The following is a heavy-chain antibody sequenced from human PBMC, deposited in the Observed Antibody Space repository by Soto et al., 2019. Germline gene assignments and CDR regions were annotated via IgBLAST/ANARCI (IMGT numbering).Heavy chain of an antibody. D-gene: IGHD3-3*01. Sequence: ASVKVSCKASGYTFTSYGISCVRQAPGQGLEWMGWISAYNGNTNYAQKLQGRVTMTTDTSTSTAYMELRSLRSDDTAVYYCARVLGDYDFWSGPYYGMDVWGQGTTVTVSS. CDR1: GYTFTSYG. J-gene: IGHJ6*02. CDR2: ISAYNGNT. CDR3: ARVLGDYDFWSGPYYGMDV. V-gene: IGHV1-18*01.